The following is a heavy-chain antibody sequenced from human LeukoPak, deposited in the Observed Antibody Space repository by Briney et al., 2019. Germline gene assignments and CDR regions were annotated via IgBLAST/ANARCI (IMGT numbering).Heavy chain of an antibody. CDR1: GFTFDDYG. Sequence: PGGSLRLSCAASGFTFDDYGMSWVRQAPGKGLEWVSSISSSSSYIYYADSVKGRFTISRDNAKNSLYLQMNSLRAEDTAVYYCARGLSGSYFYFDYWGQGTLVTVSS. CDR3: ARGLSGSYFYFDY. CDR2: ISSSSSYI. J-gene: IGHJ4*02. D-gene: IGHD1-26*01. V-gene: IGHV3-21*01.